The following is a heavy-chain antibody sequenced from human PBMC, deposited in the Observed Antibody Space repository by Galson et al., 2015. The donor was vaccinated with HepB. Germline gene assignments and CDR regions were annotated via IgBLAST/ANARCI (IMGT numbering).Heavy chain of an antibody. CDR3: AREGAGGGMAV. CDR1: EFTVSTNY. J-gene: IGHJ6*02. D-gene: IGHD3-16*01. CDR2: IDSGART. V-gene: IGHV3-53*01. Sequence: SLRLSCAASEFTVSTNYMNWVRQAPGKGLEWVSLIDSGARTYYAASVKGRFTIFRDNSKNTLYLHMNSLRAKDTAVYYCAREGAGGGMAVWGQGTTVTVSS.